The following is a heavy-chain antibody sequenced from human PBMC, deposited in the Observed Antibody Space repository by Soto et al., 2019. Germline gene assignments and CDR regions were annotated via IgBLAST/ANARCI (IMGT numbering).Heavy chain of an antibody. V-gene: IGHV3-48*01. CDR3: AREGVDFAY. J-gene: IGHJ4*02. CDR1: GFTFSSYS. Sequence: EVQLVQSGGGLVQPGGSLRLSCAASGFTFSSYSMNWVRQAPGKGLEWISYISTTSSSIYYADSVKGRFTISRDNAKKSLFLQMKSLCVAERAVDLCAREGVDFAYWGQGALVTFS. D-gene: IGHD3-16*01. CDR2: ISTTSSSI.